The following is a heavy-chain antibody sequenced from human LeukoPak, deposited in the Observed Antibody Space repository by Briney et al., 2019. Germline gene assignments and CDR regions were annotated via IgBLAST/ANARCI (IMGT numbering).Heavy chain of an antibody. CDR2: ISGSGGST. Sequence: PGGSLRLSCAASGFTFSSYAMSWVRQAPGKGLEWVSAISGSGGSTYYADSVKGRFTISRDNSKNTLYLQMNSLRAEDTAVYYCAKDPIVGATNWYYFDYWGQGTLVTVSS. CDR3: AKDPIVGATNWYYFDY. D-gene: IGHD1-26*01. J-gene: IGHJ4*02. V-gene: IGHV3-23*01. CDR1: GFTFSSYA.